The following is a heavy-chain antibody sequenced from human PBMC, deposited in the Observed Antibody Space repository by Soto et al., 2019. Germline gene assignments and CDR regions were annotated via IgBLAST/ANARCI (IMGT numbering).Heavy chain of an antibody. V-gene: IGHV3-23*01. Sequence: GGSLRLSCAASGFTFSSYAMSWVRQAPGKGLEWVSAISGSGGSTYYADSVKGRFTISRDNSKNTLYLQMNSLRAEDTAVYYCAKLLGGNYYYYGMDVWGQGTTVTVSS. CDR1: GFTFSSYA. CDR3: AKLLGGNYYYYGMDV. CDR2: ISGSGGST. J-gene: IGHJ6*02. D-gene: IGHD2-15*01.